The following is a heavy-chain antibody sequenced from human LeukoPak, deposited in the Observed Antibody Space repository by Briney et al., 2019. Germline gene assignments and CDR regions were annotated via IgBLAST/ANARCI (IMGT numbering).Heavy chain of an antibody. CDR1: GDSISSGGYD. Sequence: SETLSLTCTVSGDSISSGGYDWSWIRQPPGRGLEWIGYIHYSGSTYDNPSLKSRVTISVDRSKNQFSLTLTSVTAADTAVYYCAKGGPKGLDPWGQGTLASVSS. J-gene: IGHJ5*02. CDR2: IHYSGST. V-gene: IGHV4-30-2*01. CDR3: AKGGPKGLDP.